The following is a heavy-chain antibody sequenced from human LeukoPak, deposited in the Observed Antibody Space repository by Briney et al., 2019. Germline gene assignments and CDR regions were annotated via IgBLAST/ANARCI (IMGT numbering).Heavy chain of an antibody. V-gene: IGHV3-21*01. Sequence: GGSLRLSCAASGFTFSSYSMNWVRQAPGKGLEWVSSISSSSSYIYYADSVKGRFTISRDNAKNSLYLQMNSLRAEDTAVYYCARDGLPDAFDIWGQGTMVTASS. CDR1: GFTFSSYS. D-gene: IGHD2-15*01. J-gene: IGHJ3*02. CDR2: ISSSSSYI. CDR3: ARDGLPDAFDI.